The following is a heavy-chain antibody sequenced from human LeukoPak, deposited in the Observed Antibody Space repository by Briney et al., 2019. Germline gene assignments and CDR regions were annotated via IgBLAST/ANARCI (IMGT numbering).Heavy chain of an antibody. V-gene: IGHV4-34*09. CDR3: GSTYYNPSKRSKVSKSVDTSKNQFSLKQSSVTAADTAVYYCAGLYSSGWYEEGNWFDS. CDR1: GGSFSGHY. CDR2: IYNSGST. D-gene: IGHD2-21*02. Sequence: PSETLACTCGVYGGSFSGHYWTWIRQPPGKGLEWIGYIYNSGSTYYNPSLKSRVTISVDTSKNQFSLKLSSVTAADTAVYYSGSTYYNPSKRSKVSKSVDTSKNQFSLKQSSVTAADTAVYYCAGLYSSGWYEEGNWFDSWGQGTLATVSS. J-gene: IGHJ5*01.